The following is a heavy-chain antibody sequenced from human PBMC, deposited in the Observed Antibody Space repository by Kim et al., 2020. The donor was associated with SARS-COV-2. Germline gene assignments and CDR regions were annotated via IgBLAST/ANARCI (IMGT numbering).Heavy chain of an antibody. J-gene: IGHJ4*02. CDR1: GFTFGDYA. D-gene: IGHD3-22*01. CDR2: IRSKAYGGTT. CDR3: NTYYYDSSGYYYRRYFDD. Sequence: GGSLRLSCTASGFTFGDYAMSWFRQAPGKGLEWVGFIRSKAYGGTTGYAATVKGRFTISRDDSKSIAYLQMNSLKTEDTAVYYCNTYYYDSSGYYYRRYFDDWGQGTLVTVSS. V-gene: IGHV3-49*03.